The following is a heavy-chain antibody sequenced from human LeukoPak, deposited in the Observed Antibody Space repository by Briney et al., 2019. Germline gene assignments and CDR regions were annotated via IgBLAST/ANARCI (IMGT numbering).Heavy chain of an antibody. V-gene: IGHV3-30-3*01. CDR3: ARERGYSYGYIDY. J-gene: IGHJ4*02. CDR1: GFTFSSYA. Sequence: GGSLRLSCAASGFTFSSYAMHWVRQAPGKGLEWVAVISYDGSNKYYADSVKGRFTISRDNSKNTLYLQMNSLGAEDTAVYYCARERGYSYGYIDYWGQGTLVTVSS. CDR2: ISYDGSNK. D-gene: IGHD5-18*01.